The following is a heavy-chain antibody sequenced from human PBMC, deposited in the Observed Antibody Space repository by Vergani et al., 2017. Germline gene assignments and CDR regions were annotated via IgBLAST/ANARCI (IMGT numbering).Heavy chain of an antibody. V-gene: IGHV3-21*04. J-gene: IGHJ5*02. CDR3: AKDTAAIFGVGGFDP. CDR2: ISSSSTYI. Sequence: EVQLVESGGGLVKPGGSLRLSCAASGFTFSSYSMNWVRQAPGKGLEWVSSISSSSTYIYYADSVKGRFTISRDNAKNSLYLQMNSLRAEDTALYYCAKDTAAIFGVGGFDPWGQGTLVTVSS. CDR1: GFTFSSYS. D-gene: IGHD2-2*01.